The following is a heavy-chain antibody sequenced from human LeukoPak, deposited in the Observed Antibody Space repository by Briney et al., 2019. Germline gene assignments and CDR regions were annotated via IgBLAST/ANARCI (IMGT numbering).Heavy chain of an antibody. J-gene: IGHJ4*02. CDR3: ARDCSSTTCQGPVLDF. V-gene: IGHV1-46*01. Sequence: ASVKVSCKASGYTFTIHYVHWVRRAPGQGLEWMGIIHPSGGNSKNTQNFQGRVTMTRDTSTSTVYLELSSLRSEDTAVYYCARDCSSTTCQGPVLDFWGQGTLVTVSS. CDR2: IHPSGGNS. CDR1: GYTFTIHY. D-gene: IGHD2/OR15-2a*01.